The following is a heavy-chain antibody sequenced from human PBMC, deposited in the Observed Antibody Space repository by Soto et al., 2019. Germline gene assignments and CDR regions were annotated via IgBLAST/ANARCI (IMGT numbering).Heavy chain of an antibody. CDR2: IYYSGST. CDR1: GGSISSYY. Sequence: SETLSLTCTVSGGSISSYYWSWIRRPPGKGLEWIGYIYYSGSTNYNPSLKSRVTISVDTSKNQFSLKLSSVTAADTAVYYCARGVLRFLEWQTYYMDVWGKGTTVTVSS. CDR3: ARGVLRFLEWQTYYMDV. V-gene: IGHV4-59*01. D-gene: IGHD3-3*01. J-gene: IGHJ6*03.